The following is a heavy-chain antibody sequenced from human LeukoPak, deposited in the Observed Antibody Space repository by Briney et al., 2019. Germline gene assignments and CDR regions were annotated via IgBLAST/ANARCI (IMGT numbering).Heavy chain of an antibody. J-gene: IGHJ4*02. Sequence: SETLSLTCTVSGGSISSGGYYWSWIRQHPGKGLEWIGYIYYSGSTYYNPSLKSRVTISVDTSKNQFSLKLSSVTAADTAVYYCARERSLEWFTDYWGQGTLVTVSS. CDR2: IYYSGST. CDR1: GGSISSGGYY. CDR3: ARERSLEWFTDY. V-gene: IGHV4-31*03. D-gene: IGHD3-3*01.